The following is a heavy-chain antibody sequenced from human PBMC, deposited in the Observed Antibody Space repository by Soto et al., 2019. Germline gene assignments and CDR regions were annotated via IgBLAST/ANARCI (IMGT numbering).Heavy chain of an antibody. CDR3: ARGRGYSSSWSIYYFDF. Sequence: GGSLRLSCAASGFTFSSYAMHWVRQAPGKGLEWVAVIRYDGSNKYYADSVKGRFTISRDNSKNTLYLQMNSLRAEDTAVYYCARGRGYSSSWSIYYFDFWGQGAQVTVSS. CDR2: IRYDGSNK. D-gene: IGHD6-13*01. J-gene: IGHJ4*02. V-gene: IGHV3-33*08. CDR1: GFTFSSYA.